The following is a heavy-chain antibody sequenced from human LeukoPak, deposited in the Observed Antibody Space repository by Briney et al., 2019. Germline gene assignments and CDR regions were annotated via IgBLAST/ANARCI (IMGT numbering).Heavy chain of an antibody. V-gene: IGHV3-30*18. CDR2: ISYDGSNK. Sequence: GGSLRLSCAASGFTFSSYGMHWVRQAPGKGLEWVAVISYDGSNKYYADSVKGRFTISRDNSKNTLYLQMNSLRAEDTAVYYCAKVKGYSYGFDYWGQGTLVTVSS. CDR1: GFTFSSYG. J-gene: IGHJ4*02. D-gene: IGHD5-18*01. CDR3: AKVKGYSYGFDY.